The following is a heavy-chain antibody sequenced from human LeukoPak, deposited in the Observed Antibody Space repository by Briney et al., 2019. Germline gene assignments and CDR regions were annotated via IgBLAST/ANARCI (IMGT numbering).Heavy chain of an antibody. V-gene: IGHV3-74*01. Sequence: PGGSLRLSCAASGFTFSSYWMHWVRQAPGKGLVWVSRINSDGRRITYADSVKGRFTIYRDKEKKTLYMKKNRKRGEDRAVYYCARDYCSNTRCYVSIDDWGQGTLVTVSS. CDR2: INSDGRRI. J-gene: IGHJ4*02. D-gene: IGHD2-2*01. CDR3: ARDYCSNTRCYVSIDD. CDR1: GFTFSSYW.